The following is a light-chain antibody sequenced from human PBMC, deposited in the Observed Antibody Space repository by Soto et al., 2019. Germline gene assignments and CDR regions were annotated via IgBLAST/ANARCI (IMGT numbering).Light chain of an antibody. V-gene: IGLV4-69*01. CDR1: SGHSSYA. CDR3: QTWDTVTNVV. J-gene: IGLJ2*01. CDR2: LNSDGSH. Sequence: QLVLTQSPSASASLGASVTLTCTLSSGHSSYAIAWHQQQQEKGPRYLMKLNSDGSHSKGDGIPDRFSGSSSGAERYLTIACLQSEDEADYYCQTWDTVTNVVFGGGTKLTVL.